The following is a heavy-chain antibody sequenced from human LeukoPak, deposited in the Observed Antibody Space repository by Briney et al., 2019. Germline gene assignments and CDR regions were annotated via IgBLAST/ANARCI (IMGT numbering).Heavy chain of an antibody. CDR1: GFTFTTYA. D-gene: IGHD6-19*01. CDR3: AKAVASGRSFDY. V-gene: IGHV3-23*01. CDR2: ISGNGTYI. Sequence: PGGSLRLSCAASGFTFTTYAMSWVRQAPGRGLEWDSAISGNGTYIYYADSVRGRFTVSRDNSKNTLYLQMNSLRGEDTAVYYCAKAVASGRSFDYWAQGTLVTVSS. J-gene: IGHJ4*02.